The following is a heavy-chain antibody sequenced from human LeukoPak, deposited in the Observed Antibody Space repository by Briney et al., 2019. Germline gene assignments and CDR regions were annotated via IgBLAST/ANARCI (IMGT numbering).Heavy chain of an antibody. J-gene: IGHJ4*02. V-gene: IGHV4-34*01. CDR3: ARGTVLTGYASFDY. CDR1: GGSFSGYY. Sequence: PSETLSLTCAVYGGSFSGYYWTWIRQPPGKGLEWIGEIIHSGRTNYSPSLQSRITLTVDTSKNHFSLKLTSVTAADTAVYYCARGTVLTGYASFDYWGQGALVTVSS. D-gene: IGHD3-16*01. CDR2: IIHSGRT.